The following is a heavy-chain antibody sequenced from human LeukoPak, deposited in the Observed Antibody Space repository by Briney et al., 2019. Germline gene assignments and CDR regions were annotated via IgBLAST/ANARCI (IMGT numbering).Heavy chain of an antibody. J-gene: IGHJ4*02. D-gene: IGHD3-9*01. CDR2: ITASGGNT. Sequence: GGSLRLSCAASGFTFSSYAMGWVRQAPGKGLEWVSAITASGGNTYYADSVKGRFTISRDNAKNSLYLQMNSLRAEDTALYYCARGFWYYDILTGYYTRTSFYYFDYWGQGTLVTVSS. CDR3: ARGFWYYDILTGYYTRTSFYYFDY. CDR1: GFTFSSYA. V-gene: IGHV3-23*01.